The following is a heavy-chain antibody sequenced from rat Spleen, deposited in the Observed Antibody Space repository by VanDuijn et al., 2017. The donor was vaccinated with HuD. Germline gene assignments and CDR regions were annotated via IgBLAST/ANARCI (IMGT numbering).Heavy chain of an antibody. CDR2: ISSGGST. J-gene: IGHJ2*01. D-gene: IGHD3-1*01. CDR1: GFSLISYA. V-gene: IGHV2-6*01. Sequence: QVQLKESGPGLVQSSQTLSLTCTVSGFSLISYAVNWVRRPPGKDLEWIAAISSGGSTYYNSVFKSRLSISRDTSKNQVFLKMNSLQTDDTGTYYCTIHPRYWGQGVMVTVSS. CDR3: TIHPRY.